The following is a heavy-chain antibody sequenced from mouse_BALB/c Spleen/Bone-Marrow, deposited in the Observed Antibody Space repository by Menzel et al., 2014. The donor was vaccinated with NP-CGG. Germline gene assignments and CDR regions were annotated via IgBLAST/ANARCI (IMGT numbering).Heavy chain of an antibody. CDR1: GYTFTSYY. CDR2: INPSNGGT. Sequence: QVQLQQSGAELVKPGASVKLSCKASGYTFTSYYMYWVKQRPGQGLEWIGEINPSNGGTYFNEKFKSKATLTVDKSSSTAYMQLSSLTSEDSAVYYCTRSGTSWLRRSWYFDVWGAGTTVTVSS. D-gene: IGHD2-2*01. V-gene: IGHV1S81*02. J-gene: IGHJ1*01. CDR3: TRSGTSWLRRSWYFDV.